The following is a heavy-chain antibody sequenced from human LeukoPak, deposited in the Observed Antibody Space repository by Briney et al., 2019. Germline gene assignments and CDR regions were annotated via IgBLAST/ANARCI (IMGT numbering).Heavy chain of an antibody. J-gene: IGHJ3*02. CDR2: ISSGGTYK. V-gene: IGHV3-11*06. D-gene: IGHD4-17*01. CDR1: GFTFSDYY. CDR3: ARPTTVTTISADAFDI. Sequence: GGSLRLSCAASGFTFSDYYMSWIRQAPGKGLEWVSSISSGGTYKYYADSVKGRFTISRDNAQNSLYLQMNSLRAEDSSVYYCARPTTVTTISADAFDIWGQGAMVTVSS.